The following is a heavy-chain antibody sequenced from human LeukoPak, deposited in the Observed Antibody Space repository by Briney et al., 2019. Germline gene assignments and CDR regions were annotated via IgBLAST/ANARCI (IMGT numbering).Heavy chain of an antibody. CDR1: GGSISSGTYF. D-gene: IGHD3-22*01. V-gene: IGHV4-30-4*08. CDR2: IHHSGTT. CDR3: ARPYYYDSRIDP. Sequence: SETLSLTCTVSGGSISSGTYFWSWIRQHPGKGLEWIGYIHHSGTTYYNPSLKSRVTMSADTSKNQLSLKLSSVTAADTAVYYCARPYYYDSRIDPWGQGILVTVSS. J-gene: IGHJ5*02.